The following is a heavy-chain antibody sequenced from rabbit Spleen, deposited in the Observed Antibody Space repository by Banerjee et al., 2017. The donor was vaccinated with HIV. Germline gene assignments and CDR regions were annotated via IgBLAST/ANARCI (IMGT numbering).Heavy chain of an antibody. CDR3: ARDTSSSFSSYGMDL. CDR2: IDAGSSGFT. D-gene: IGHD1-1*01. J-gene: IGHJ6*01. V-gene: IGHV1S40*01. CDR1: GVSFSSNSY. Sequence: QSLEESGGDLVKPGASLTLTCTASGVSFSSNSYVCWVRQAPGKGLEWIGCIDAGSSGFTYFATWAKGRFTCSKTSSTTVTLQMTSLTAADTATYFCARDTSSSFSSYGMDLWGPGTLVTVS.